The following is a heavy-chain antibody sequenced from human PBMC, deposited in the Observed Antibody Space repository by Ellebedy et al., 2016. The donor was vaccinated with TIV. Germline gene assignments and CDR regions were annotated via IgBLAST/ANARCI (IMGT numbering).Heavy chain of an antibody. CDR2: ISAYNGNT. Sequence: ASVKVSCKASGYTFTSYGISWVRQAPGQGLEWMGWISAYNGNTNYAQKLQGRVTMTTDTSTSTAYMELRSLRSDDTAVYYCARGSDSSGYYGNYYYYGMDVWGQGTTVTVSS. D-gene: IGHD3-22*01. J-gene: IGHJ6*02. CDR1: GYTFTSYG. V-gene: IGHV1-18*01. CDR3: ARGSDSSGYYGNYYYYGMDV.